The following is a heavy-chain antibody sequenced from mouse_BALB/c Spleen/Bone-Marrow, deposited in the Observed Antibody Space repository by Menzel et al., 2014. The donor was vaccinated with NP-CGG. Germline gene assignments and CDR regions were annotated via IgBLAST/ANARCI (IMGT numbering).Heavy chain of an antibody. V-gene: IGHV1-14*01. J-gene: IGHJ2*01. CDR3: ARGGGHYFDY. CDR1: GYTFTSYI. CDR2: INPYNDGT. Sequence: VQLQQSGPELVKPGASVKMSCKAPGYTFTSYILHWVKQKPGQGLEWIGYINPYNDGTKYNEKFKGKATLTSDKFSSATYMELSSLTSEDSAVYYCARGGGHYFDYWGQGTTHTVSS.